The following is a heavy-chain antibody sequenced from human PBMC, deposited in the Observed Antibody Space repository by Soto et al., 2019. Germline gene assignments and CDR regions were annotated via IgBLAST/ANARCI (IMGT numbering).Heavy chain of an antibody. CDR3: ARELQGLYYFDF. Sequence: ASVKVSFKTSGYTFTSYAIHWLRQAPGQRLEWMGWINADNGDTKYSQKFSGRVTITRDTSANTAFMELSSLRSEDTAMYYCARELQGLYYFDFWGQGTLVTVSS. V-gene: IGHV1-3*01. CDR2: INADNGDT. CDR1: GYTFTSYA. J-gene: IGHJ4*02. D-gene: IGHD4-4*01.